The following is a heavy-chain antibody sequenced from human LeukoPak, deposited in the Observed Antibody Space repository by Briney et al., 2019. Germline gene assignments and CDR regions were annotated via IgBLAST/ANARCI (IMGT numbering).Heavy chain of an antibody. D-gene: IGHD3-16*01. CDR1: GFTFSSYA. CDR2: IIPIFGTA. Sequence: GGSLRLSCAASGFTFSSYAISWVRQAPGQGLEWMGGIIPIFGTANCAQKFQGRVTITADESTSTAYMELSSLRSEDTAVYYCARDAVRILGALDHYFDCWGQGTLVTVSS. CDR3: ARDAVRILGALDHYFDC. J-gene: IGHJ4*02. V-gene: IGHV1-69*01.